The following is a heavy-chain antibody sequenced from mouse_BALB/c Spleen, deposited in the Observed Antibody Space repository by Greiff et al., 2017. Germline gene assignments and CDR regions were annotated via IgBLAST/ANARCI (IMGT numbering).Heavy chain of an antibody. CDR3: ARGFYYGYVGFAY. J-gene: IGHJ3*01. V-gene: IGHV2-6-7*01. Sequence: VQVLESGPGLVAPSQSLSITCTVSGFSLTGYGVNWVRQPPGKGLEWLGMIWGDGSTDYNSALKSRLSISKDNSKSQVFLKMNSLQTDDTARYYCARGFYYGYVGFAYWGQGTLVTVSA. CDR1: GFSLTGYG. CDR2: IWGDGST. D-gene: IGHD1-2*01.